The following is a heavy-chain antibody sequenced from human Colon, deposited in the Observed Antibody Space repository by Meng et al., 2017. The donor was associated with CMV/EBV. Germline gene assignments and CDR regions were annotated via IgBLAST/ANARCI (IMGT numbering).Heavy chain of an antibody. D-gene: IGHD6-19*01. CDR1: GISVSGHY. CDR3: ARVSSAGLALDV. J-gene: IGHJ3*01. CDR2: IYSTGRT. Sequence: GESLKISCVVSGISVSGHYMTWVRQAPGKGLEWLSVIYSTGRTFYADSAKGRFTISRDTSQNTVYLQMDTLRVEDTAMYYCARVSSAGLALDVWGQGTMVTVSS. V-gene: IGHV3-53*01.